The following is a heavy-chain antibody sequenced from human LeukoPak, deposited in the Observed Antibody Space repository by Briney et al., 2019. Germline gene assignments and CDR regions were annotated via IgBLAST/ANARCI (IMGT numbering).Heavy chain of an antibody. CDR2: INHSGGT. Sequence: SETLSLTCAVYGGSVTGFSWSWIRQSPVKGLESIGEINHSGGTNYAPSLQSRVTLSLDTSKNQFSLTLTSVTAADTAVYYCVRGRNVKWVPGVGGNPRASRYYYYMDVWGKGTTVTVSS. CDR3: VRGRNVKWVPGVGGNPRASRYYYYMDV. D-gene: IGHD4-23*01. J-gene: IGHJ6*03. CDR1: GGSVTGFS. V-gene: IGHV4-34*01.